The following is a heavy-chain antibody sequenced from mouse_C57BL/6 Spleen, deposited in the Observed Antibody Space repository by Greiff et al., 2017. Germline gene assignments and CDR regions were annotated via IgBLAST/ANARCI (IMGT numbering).Heavy chain of an antibody. CDR3: AREGGYDYAFAY. D-gene: IGHD2-4*01. J-gene: IGHJ3*01. CDR2: IYPRSGNT. CDR1: GYTFTSYG. V-gene: IGHV1-81*01. Sequence: QVQLQQSGAELARPGASVKLSCKASGYTFTSYGISWVKQRTGQGLEWIGEIYPRSGNTYYNEKFKGKATLTADKSSSTAYMALRSLTSEDSAVYFCAREGGYDYAFAYWGQGTLVTVSA.